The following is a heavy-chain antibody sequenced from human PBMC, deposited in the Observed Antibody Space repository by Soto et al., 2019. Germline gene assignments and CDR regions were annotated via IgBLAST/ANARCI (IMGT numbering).Heavy chain of an antibody. CDR3: SRDVGYDYYYGMDV. CDR2: ISYDGSNK. D-gene: IGHD2-15*01. Sequence: QVQLVESGGGVVQPGRSLRLSCAASGFTFSSYAMHWVRQAPGKGLEWVAVISYDGSNKYYAGSVKGQFTISRENSKNTLYLQMNSLRAEDTAVYYCSRDVGYDYYYGMDVWGQGTTVTVSS. V-gene: IGHV3-30-3*01. CDR1: GFTFSSYA. J-gene: IGHJ6*02.